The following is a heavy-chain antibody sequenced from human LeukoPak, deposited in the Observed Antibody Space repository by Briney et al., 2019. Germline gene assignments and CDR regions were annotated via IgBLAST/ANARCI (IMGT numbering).Heavy chain of an antibody. J-gene: IGHJ4*02. V-gene: IGHV3-73*01. CDR1: GFTFSGSA. D-gene: IGHD6-13*01. CDR3: TGRIAAAGSGSFDY. Sequence: GGSLRLSCAASGFTFSGSAMHWVRQASGKGLEWVGRIRSKANSYATAYAASVKGRFTISRDDSKNTAYLQMNSLKTEDTAVYYCTGRIAAAGSGSFDYWGQGTLVAVSS. CDR2: IRSKANSYAT.